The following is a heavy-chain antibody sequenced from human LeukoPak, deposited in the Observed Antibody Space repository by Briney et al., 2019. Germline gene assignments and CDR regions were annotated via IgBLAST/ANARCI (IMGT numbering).Heavy chain of an antibody. CDR2: IYWDDDK. J-gene: IGHJ5*02. Sequence: KESGPTLVKPTQTLTLTCTFSGFSLSTSGVGVGWIRQPPGKALEWLALIYWDDDKRYSPSLKSRLTITKDTSKNQVVLTMTNMDPVDTATYYCAHRGEILGRSSWSTWSDPWGQGTLVTVSS. CDR1: GFSLSTSGVG. CDR3: AHRGEILGRSSWSTWSDP. D-gene: IGHD6-13*01. V-gene: IGHV2-5*02.